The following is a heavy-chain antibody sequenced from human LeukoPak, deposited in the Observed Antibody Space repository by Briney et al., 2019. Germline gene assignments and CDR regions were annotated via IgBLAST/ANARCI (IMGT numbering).Heavy chain of an antibody. D-gene: IGHD4-17*01. CDR1: GFSFTTYW. V-gene: IGHV5-51*01. CDR3: ARRTTVTTSAAFDI. Sequence: GESLKISCKGSGFSFTTYWIGWVRQMPGKGLEWMGIIYPGDSDARYSLSFEGLVTISADMPINTAYLQWGSLKASDTAMYYCARRTTVTTSAAFDIWGQGTFVAVSS. J-gene: IGHJ3*02. CDR2: IYPGDSDA.